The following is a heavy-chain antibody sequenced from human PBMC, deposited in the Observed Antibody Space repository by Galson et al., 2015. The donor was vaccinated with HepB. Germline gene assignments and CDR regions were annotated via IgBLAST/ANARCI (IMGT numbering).Heavy chain of an antibody. D-gene: IGHD5-24*01. Sequence: SGAEVKKPGQSLKISCEGSGYSFTNYWIAWVRQMPGDGLEWMGIIYPSNSDTRYSPSFQGQVTISADKSISTAYLQWNSLQASDTAMYYCARDGRYGYNYDYWGQGTLVTVSS. V-gene: IGHV5-51*03. CDR2: IYPSNSDT. CDR1: GYSFTNYW. J-gene: IGHJ4*02. CDR3: ARDGRYGYNYDY.